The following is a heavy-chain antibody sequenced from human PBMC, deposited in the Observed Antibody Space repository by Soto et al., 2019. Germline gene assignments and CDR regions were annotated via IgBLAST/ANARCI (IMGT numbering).Heavy chain of an antibody. D-gene: IGHD6-19*01. CDR2: ISSSSSTI. CDR1: GFTFSSYS. Sequence: EVQLVESGGGLVQPGGSLRLSCAASGFTFSSYSMNWVRQAPGKGLEWVSYISSSSSTIYYADSVKGRFTISRDNAKNSLYLQMNSLRDEDTAVYYCARDPEQLLVRSYFDYWGQGTLVTVSS. V-gene: IGHV3-48*02. CDR3: ARDPEQLLVRSYFDY. J-gene: IGHJ4*02.